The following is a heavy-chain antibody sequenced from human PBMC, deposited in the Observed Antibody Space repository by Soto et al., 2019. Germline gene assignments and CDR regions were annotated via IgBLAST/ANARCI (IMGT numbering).Heavy chain of an antibody. CDR3: ARRRYSSGWYRNAPDY. CDR2: INHSGST. D-gene: IGHD6-19*01. J-gene: IGHJ4*02. Sequence: QVELQQRGAGLLKPSETLSLTCAVYGGSFSGYYWSWIRQPPGKGLEWIGEINHSGSTNDNPSLKSRVTISVDTSKNQFSLKLSSVTAADTAVYYCARRRYSSGWYRNAPDYWGQGTLVTVSS. CDR1: GGSFSGYY. V-gene: IGHV4-34*01.